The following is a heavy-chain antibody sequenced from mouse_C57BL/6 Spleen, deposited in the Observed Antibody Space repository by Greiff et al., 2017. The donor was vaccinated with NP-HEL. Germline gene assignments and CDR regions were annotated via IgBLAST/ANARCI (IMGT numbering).Heavy chain of an antibody. CDR3: ARCFNNYYGSSLYAMDY. CDR2: IYPGSGST. J-gene: IGHJ4*01. Sequence: QVELQQPGAELVKPGASVKMSCKASGYTFTSYWITWVKQRPGQGLEWIGDIYPGSGSTNYNEKFKSKATLTVDTSSSTAYMQLSSLTSEDSAVYYCARCFNNYYGSSLYAMDYWGQGTSVTVSS. V-gene: IGHV1-55*01. CDR1: GYTFTSYW. D-gene: IGHD1-1*01.